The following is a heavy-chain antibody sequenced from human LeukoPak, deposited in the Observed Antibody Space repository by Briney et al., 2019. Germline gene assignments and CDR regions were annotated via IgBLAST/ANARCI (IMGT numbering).Heavy chain of an antibody. Sequence: ASVKVSCKASGYTFTDYYLHWVRQAPGQGLEWMGWINSNSGRTHYIQDFQGRVTMTRDTSISTAYMEVSRLRSDDTAVYYCARVTGYMIEDYFDYWGQGTLVTVSS. J-gene: IGHJ4*02. V-gene: IGHV1-2*02. D-gene: IGHD3-22*01. CDR2: INSNSGRT. CDR1: GYTFTDYY. CDR3: ARVTGYMIEDYFDY.